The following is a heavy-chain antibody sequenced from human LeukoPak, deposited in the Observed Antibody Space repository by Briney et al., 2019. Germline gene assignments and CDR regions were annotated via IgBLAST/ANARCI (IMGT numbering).Heavy chain of an antibody. Sequence: ASVKVSCKASGYTFTSYGISWVRQAPGQGLEWMGWISAYNGNTNYAQKLQGRVTTTTDTSTSTAYMELRSLRSDDTAVYYCARSPAAAGTFDYWGQGTLVTVSS. D-gene: IGHD6-13*01. V-gene: IGHV1-18*01. CDR2: ISAYNGNT. CDR1: GYTFTSYG. CDR3: ARSPAAAGTFDY. J-gene: IGHJ4*02.